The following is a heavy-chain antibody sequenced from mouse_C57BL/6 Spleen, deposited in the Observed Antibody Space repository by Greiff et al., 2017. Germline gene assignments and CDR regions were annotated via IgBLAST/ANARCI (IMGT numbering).Heavy chain of an antibody. V-gene: IGHV1-19*01. Sequence: VQLKESGPVLVKPGASVKMSCKASGYTFTDYYMNWVKQSHGKSLEWIGVINPYNGGTSYNQKFKGKATLTVDKSSSTAYMALNSLTSEDSAVYYCARAERGFDYWGQGTTLTVSS. CDR3: ARAERGFDY. CDR2: INPYNGGT. J-gene: IGHJ2*01. CDR1: GYTFTDYY.